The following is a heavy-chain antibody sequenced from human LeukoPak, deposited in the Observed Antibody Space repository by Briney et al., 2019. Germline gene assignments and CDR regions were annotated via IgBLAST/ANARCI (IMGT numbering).Heavy chain of an antibody. CDR2: INHSGST. V-gene: IGHV4-34*01. CDR1: GGSFSAYY. D-gene: IGHD2-15*01. CDR3: ARKCGGGSCYNY. J-gene: IGHJ4*02. Sequence: SETLSLTCAVYGGSFSAYYWSWIRQPPGKGLEWIGEINHSGSTNYNPSLESRVTISIDTSKNQFSLKLSSVTAADTAVYYCARKCGGGSCYNYWGQGTLVTVSS.